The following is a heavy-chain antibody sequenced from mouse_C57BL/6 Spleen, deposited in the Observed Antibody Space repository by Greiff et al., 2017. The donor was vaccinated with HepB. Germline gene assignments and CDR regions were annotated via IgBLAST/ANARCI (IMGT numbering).Heavy chain of an antibody. CDR3: AGYSNYLYYFDY. D-gene: IGHD2-5*01. V-gene: IGHV1-64*01. CDR1: GYTFTSYW. J-gene: IGHJ2*01. Sequence: QLQQSGAELVKPGASVKLSCKASGYTFTSYWMHWVKQRPGQGLEWIGMIHPNSGSTNYNEKFKSKATLTVDKSSSTAYMQLSSLTSEDSAVYYCAGYSNYLYYFDYWGQGTTLTVSS. CDR2: IHPNSGST.